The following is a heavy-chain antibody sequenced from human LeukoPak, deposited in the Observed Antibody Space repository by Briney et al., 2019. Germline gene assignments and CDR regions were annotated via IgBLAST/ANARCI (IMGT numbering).Heavy chain of an antibody. Sequence: ASVKVSCKASGYTFTSYGISWVRQAPGQGLEWMGWISAYNGNTNYAQKLQGRVTMATDTSTSTAYMELRSLRSDDTAVYYCARVQVSWYSSGWYQFDYWGQGTLVTVSS. CDR2: ISAYNGNT. CDR1: GYTFTSYG. J-gene: IGHJ4*02. V-gene: IGHV1-18*01. D-gene: IGHD6-19*01. CDR3: ARVQVSWYSSGWYQFDY.